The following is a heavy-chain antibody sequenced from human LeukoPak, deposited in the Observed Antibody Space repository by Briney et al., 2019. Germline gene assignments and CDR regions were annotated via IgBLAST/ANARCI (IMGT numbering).Heavy chain of an antibody. CDR2: IYHSGRT. V-gene: IGHV4-4*02. Sequence: PSETLSLTCAVSGGFISSSNWGSWVRQPPGKGLEGVGEIYHSGRTNYNPSLKRRVTISGDKSKNQFSLKVSSVTAAEPAVYYRARRVAAAGTDWFAPWGQGTLVTVSS. D-gene: IGHD6-13*01. J-gene: IGHJ5*02. CDR1: GGFISSSNW. CDR3: ARRVAAAGTDWFAP.